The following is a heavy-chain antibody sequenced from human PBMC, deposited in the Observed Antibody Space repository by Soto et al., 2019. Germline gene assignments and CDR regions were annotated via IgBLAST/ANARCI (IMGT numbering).Heavy chain of an antibody. CDR3: VRDDGGNTSTEPH. V-gene: IGHV3-23*01. CDR2: ISGSGDRT. Sequence: EGQLQESGGGLVQPGGSLRLSCAASGITIRNYPMSWVRQAPGKGLDWVSGISGSGDRTYYVDSAKGRFTISKDYSKNSLALQVDSLRVEDPAVYFCVRDDGGNTSTEPHWGQGTLVTVSS. J-gene: IGHJ4*02. D-gene: IGHD2-15*01. CDR1: GITIRNYP.